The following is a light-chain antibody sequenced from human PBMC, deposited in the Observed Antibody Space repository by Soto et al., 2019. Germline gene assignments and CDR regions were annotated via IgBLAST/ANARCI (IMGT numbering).Light chain of an antibody. CDR1: QGISSY. CDR2: DAS. J-gene: IGKJ1*01. Sequence: DIQMTQSPSSLSASVGDRVTITCRASQGISSYLGWYQQKPGKAPNLLIYDASTLHSGVPSRFSGGGSGTDFTLTISSLQSVDFAVYYCQQYDNWPQTFGQGTKVDIK. CDR3: QQYDNWPQT. V-gene: IGKV1-9*01.